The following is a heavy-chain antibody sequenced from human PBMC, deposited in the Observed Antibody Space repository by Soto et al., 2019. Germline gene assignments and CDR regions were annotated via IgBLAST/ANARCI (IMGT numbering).Heavy chain of an antibody. V-gene: IGHV3-48*03. J-gene: IGHJ6*02. CDR3: XGPMYDFWSGYYYGMDV. CDR2: ISSSGSTI. Sequence: GGSLRLSCAASGFTFSSYEMNWVRQAPGKGLEWVSYISSSGSTIYYADSVKGRFTISRDNAKNSLYLQMNSLRAEDTAVYYCXGPMYDFWSGYYYGMDVWGQGTTVTVSS. CDR1: GFTFSSYE. D-gene: IGHD3-3*01.